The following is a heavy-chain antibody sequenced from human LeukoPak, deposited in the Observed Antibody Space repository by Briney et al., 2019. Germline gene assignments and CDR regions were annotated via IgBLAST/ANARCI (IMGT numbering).Heavy chain of an antibody. CDR1: GFTISSNY. Sequence: GGSLRLSCAASGFTISSNYMSWVRQAPGKGPEWVSVIYSGGSTYYADSVKGRFTISRDNAKNSLYLQMNSLRAEDTAVYYCARGGVRIAVAPFDYWGQGTLVTVSS. CDR2: IYSGGST. CDR3: ARGGVRIAVAPFDY. D-gene: IGHD6-13*01. V-gene: IGHV3-53*01. J-gene: IGHJ4*02.